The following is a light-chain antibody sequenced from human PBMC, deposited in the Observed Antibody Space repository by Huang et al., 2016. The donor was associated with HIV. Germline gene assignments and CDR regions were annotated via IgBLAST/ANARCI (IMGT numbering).Light chain of an antibody. CDR1: QSVNTN. CDR2: AAS. V-gene: IGKV3-15*01. Sequence: VMMSQSPATLAASPGERVTLSCGASQSVNTNLDWYQQTPGPPLRLLIYAASTRATGVPARFAGSGAGTEFTLTIDSLQSDDFAVYYCQQYNKWPPEYTFGQGTRLEIK. CDR3: QQYNKWPPEYT. J-gene: IGKJ2*01.